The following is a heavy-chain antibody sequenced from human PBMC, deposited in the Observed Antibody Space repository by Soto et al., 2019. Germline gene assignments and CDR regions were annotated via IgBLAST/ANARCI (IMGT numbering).Heavy chain of an antibody. CDR3: AKDRGFGWELLGY. CDR1: GFTFSSYG. Sequence: GGSLRLSCAASGFTFSSYGMHWVRQAPVKGLEWVAVISYDGSNKYYADSVKGQFTISRDNSKNTLYLQMNSLRAEDTAVYYCAKDRGFGWELLGYWGQGTLVTVSS. CDR2: ISYDGSNK. V-gene: IGHV3-30*18. D-gene: IGHD1-26*01. J-gene: IGHJ4*02.